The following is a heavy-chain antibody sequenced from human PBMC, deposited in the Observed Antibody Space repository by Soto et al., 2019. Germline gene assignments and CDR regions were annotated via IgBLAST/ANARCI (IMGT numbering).Heavy chain of an antibody. CDR2: ISGSGAST. J-gene: IGHJ4*02. CDR1: GFTFNKYA. V-gene: IGHV3-23*01. D-gene: IGHD2-2*01. CDR3: AKSRGASYQYFFDY. Sequence: GGSLRLSCVASGFTFNKYALAWVRQAPGKGLEWVSAISGSGASTYDADSVKGRFTISRDNSNNMLYLQMNSLRVDDTAVYFCAKSRGASYQYFFDYWGQGILVTVSS.